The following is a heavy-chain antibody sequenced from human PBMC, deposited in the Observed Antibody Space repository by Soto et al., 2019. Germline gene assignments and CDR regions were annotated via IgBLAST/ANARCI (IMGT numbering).Heavy chain of an antibody. CDR1: GFTFSTYW. V-gene: IGHV3-7*01. D-gene: IGHD4-17*01. Sequence: EVQLVESGGGLVQPGGSLRLSCAASGFTFSTYWMSWVRQAPGKGLEWVANIKQDGREKYYVDSVKGRFTISRDNAKNXLYLQLNGLRAEDTAVYYCARGGRLYAEYGDWFDPWGQGTLVTVSS. CDR2: IKQDGREK. CDR3: ARGGRLYAEYGDWFDP. J-gene: IGHJ5*02.